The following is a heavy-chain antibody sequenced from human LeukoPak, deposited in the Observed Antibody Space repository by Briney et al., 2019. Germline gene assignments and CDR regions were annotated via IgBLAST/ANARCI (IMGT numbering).Heavy chain of an antibody. CDR1: GYTFTSYG. J-gene: IGHJ4*02. D-gene: IGHD3-22*01. CDR3: ARTAVYYDSSGYYYYFDY. V-gene: IGHV1-18*01. Sequence: ASVKVSCKASGYTFTSYGISWVRQAPGQGLEWMGWISAYNGNTNYAQELQGRVTMTTDTSTSTAYMELRSLRSDDTAVYYCARTAVYYDSSGYYYYFDYWGQGTLVTVSS. CDR2: ISAYNGNT.